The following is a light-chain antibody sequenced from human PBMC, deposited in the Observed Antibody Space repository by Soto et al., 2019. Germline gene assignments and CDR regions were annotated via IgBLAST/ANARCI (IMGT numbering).Light chain of an antibody. Sequence: QSVLTQPPSASGTPGQRVTISCSGSSSNIGSNYVYWYQQLPGTAPKLLIYSNNQRPSGVPDRFSGSKSGASASLAISGLRSEDEADYYCEVWDRSSDHWVFGGGTKLTVL. J-gene: IGLJ3*02. CDR3: EVWDRSSDHWV. CDR2: SNN. CDR1: SSNIGSNY. V-gene: IGLV1-47*02.